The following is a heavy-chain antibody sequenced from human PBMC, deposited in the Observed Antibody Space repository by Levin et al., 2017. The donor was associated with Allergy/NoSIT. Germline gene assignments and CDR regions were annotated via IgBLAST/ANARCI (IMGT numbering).Heavy chain of an antibody. CDR1: GFTFSSYA. D-gene: IGHD3-3*01. V-gene: IGHV3-23*01. J-gene: IGHJ3*02. CDR3: ANLLRSGYWGTYDAFDI. CDR2: ISGSGGST. Sequence: GGSLRLSCAASGFTFSSYAMSWVRQAPGKGLEWVSAISGSGGSTYYADSVKGRFTISRDNSKNTLYLQMNSLRAEDTAVYYCANLLRSGYWGTYDAFDIWGQGTMVTVSS.